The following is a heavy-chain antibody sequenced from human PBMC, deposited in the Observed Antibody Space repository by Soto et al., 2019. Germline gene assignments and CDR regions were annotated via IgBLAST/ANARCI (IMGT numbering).Heavy chain of an antibody. Sequence: EILSLTCTVSGGSISSSSYYWGWIRQPPGKGLEWIGSIYYSGTTYYDPSLKSRVTISVDTSNNQFALKLTSVTAADTAVYYCARLVKDTSSSSYYYSMDVWGQGTTVTVSS. D-gene: IGHD6-6*01. CDR3: ARLVKDTSSSSYYYSMDV. V-gene: IGHV4-39*01. J-gene: IGHJ6*02. CDR1: GGSISSSSYY. CDR2: IYYSGTT.